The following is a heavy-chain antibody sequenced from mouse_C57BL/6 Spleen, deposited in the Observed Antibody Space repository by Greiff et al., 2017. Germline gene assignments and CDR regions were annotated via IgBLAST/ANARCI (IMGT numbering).Heavy chain of an antibody. CDR1: GYTFTSYW. D-gene: IGHD2-5*01. CDR2: INPSNGGT. V-gene: IGHV1-53*01. CDR3: ARSNYSYYAMDY. J-gene: IGHJ4*01. Sequence: QVQLQQPGAELVMPGASVKLSCKASGYTFTSYWMHWVKQRPGQGLEWIGNINPSNGGTNYNEKFKSKATLTVDKSSSTAYMQLSSLTSEDSAVYYCARSNYSYYAMDYWGQGTSVTVSS.